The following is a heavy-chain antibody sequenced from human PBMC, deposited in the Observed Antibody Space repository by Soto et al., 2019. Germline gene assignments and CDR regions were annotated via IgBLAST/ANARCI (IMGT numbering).Heavy chain of an antibody. J-gene: IGHJ4*02. V-gene: IGHV3-23*01. CDR2: ISGSGGRT. D-gene: IGHD1-26*01. CDR3: AKDLRQTQGARGHFDY. Sequence: EVQLLESGGGLVQPGGSLRLSCAASGFTFSSYAMSWVRQAPGKGLEWVSGISGSGGRTYYADSVKGRFTISRDNSKNTLYLQMNTLRAEDTAVYYCAKDLRQTQGARGHFDYWGQGTLVTVSS. CDR1: GFTFSSYA.